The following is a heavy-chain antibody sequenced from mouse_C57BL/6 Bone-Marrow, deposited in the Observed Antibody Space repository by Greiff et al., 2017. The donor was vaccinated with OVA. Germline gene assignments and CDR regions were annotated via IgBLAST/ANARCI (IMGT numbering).Heavy chain of an antibody. Sequence: QVQLKQPGAELVKPGASVKVSCKASGYTFTSYWMHWVKQRPGQGLEWIGRIHPSDSDTNYNQKFKGKATLTVDKSSSTAYMQLSSLTSEDSAVYYCAIKGDGYYLRSYAMDYWGQGTSVTVSS. V-gene: IGHV1-74*01. CDR2: IHPSDSDT. CDR1: GYTFTSYW. J-gene: IGHJ4*01. CDR3: AIKGDGYYLRSYAMDY. D-gene: IGHD2-3*01.